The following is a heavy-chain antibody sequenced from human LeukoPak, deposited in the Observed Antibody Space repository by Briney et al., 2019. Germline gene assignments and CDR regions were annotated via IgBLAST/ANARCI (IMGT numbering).Heavy chain of an antibody. J-gene: IGHJ3*02. CDR3: ARRNVLGI. V-gene: IGHV4-59*08. Sequence: SETLSLTCTVSGGSISGDHWNWIRQPPGKGLEWIGYIYYSGSTNYNPSLKSRVTISIDTSKNQFSLKLTSVTAADTAVYYCARRNVLGIWAQGTMVTVSS. CDR1: GGSISGDH. CDR2: IYYSGST.